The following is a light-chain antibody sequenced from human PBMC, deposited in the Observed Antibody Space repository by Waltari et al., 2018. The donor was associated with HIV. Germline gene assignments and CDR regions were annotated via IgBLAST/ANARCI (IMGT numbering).Light chain of an antibody. CDR2: SNN. V-gene: IGLV1-44*01. CDR1: SSNIGSTT. Sequence: QSVLTQPPSASGTPGQRVTISCSGSSSNIGSTTVNWYQQLPGTAPKLLIYSNNQRPSGVPDRFSGSKSGTSASLAISGLQSEDEADYYCAAWNDSPYGGVFGGGTKLTVL. CDR3: AAWNDSPYGGV. J-gene: IGLJ3*02.